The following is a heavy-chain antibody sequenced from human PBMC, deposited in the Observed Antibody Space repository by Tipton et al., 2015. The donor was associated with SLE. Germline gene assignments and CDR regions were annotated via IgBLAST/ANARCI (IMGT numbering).Heavy chain of an antibody. D-gene: IGHD5-24*01. CDR1: GVSISSYY. Sequence: TLSLTCTVSGVSISSYYWNWIRQSPGKGLEWLGYVYYSGGTNYNPSVKSRFTISVDTSKNQFSLKLTSVTTADTAVYYCARAEMTTEGSVFYFYVDVWGKGTTVTVSS. V-gene: IGHV4-59*01. J-gene: IGHJ6*03. CDR3: ARAEMTTEGSVFYFYVDV. CDR2: VYYSGGT.